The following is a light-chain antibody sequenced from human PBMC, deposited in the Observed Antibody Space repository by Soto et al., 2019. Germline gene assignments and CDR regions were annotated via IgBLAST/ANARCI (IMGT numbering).Light chain of an antibody. V-gene: IGKV3-20*01. CDR1: QSVSSSY. J-gene: IGKJ1*01. CDR3: HQYGYSWT. Sequence: EIVLTQSPGTLSLSPGERATLSCRASQSVSSSYLAWYQQKPGQAPRLLIYGASSRATGIPDRFSGSGSGTDFTLTISRLEPEDFAVYYCHQYGYSWTFGQGTKVEIK. CDR2: GAS.